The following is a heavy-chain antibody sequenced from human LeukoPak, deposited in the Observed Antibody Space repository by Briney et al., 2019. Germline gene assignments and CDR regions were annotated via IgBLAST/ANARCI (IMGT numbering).Heavy chain of an antibody. V-gene: IGHV1-18*01. Sequence: SVKVSCKASGYTFTSYGISWVRQAPGQGLEWMGWISAYNGNTNYAQKLQGSVTMTTDTSTSTAYMELRSLRSDDTAVYYCGSSSDYYGMDVWGQGTTVTVSS. CDR3: GSSSDYYGMDV. J-gene: IGHJ6*02. CDR1: GYTFTSYG. CDR2: ISAYNGNT. D-gene: IGHD6-6*01.